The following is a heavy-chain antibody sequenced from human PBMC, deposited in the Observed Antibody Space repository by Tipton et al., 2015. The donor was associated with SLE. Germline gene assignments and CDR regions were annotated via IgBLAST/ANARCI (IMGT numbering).Heavy chain of an antibody. Sequence: TLSLTCTVSCGSISINNLWWGWVRPPPGQGLEWIGIIFYSGDTHSNPSLRSRLTMSVDTSKNQFSLKLTSMTAADTAVYYCARSELLAAKLDYWGQGTLVTVSS. CDR3: ARSELLAAKLDY. V-gene: IGHV4-39*07. CDR1: CGSISINNLW. D-gene: IGHD2-15*01. CDR2: IFYSGDT. J-gene: IGHJ4*02.